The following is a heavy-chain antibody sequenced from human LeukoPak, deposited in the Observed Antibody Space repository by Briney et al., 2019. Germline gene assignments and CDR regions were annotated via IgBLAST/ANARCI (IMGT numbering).Heavy chain of an antibody. Sequence: TLSLTCAVSGGSISSGGYSWSWIRQPPGKGLEWIGYIYHSGSTYYNPSLKSRVTISVDRSKNQFSLKLSSVTAADTAVYYCARATYCSGGSCYDARYWGQGTLVTVSS. D-gene: IGHD2-15*01. V-gene: IGHV4-30-2*01. J-gene: IGHJ4*02. CDR2: IYHSGST. CDR1: GGSISSGGYS. CDR3: ARATYCSGGSCYDARY.